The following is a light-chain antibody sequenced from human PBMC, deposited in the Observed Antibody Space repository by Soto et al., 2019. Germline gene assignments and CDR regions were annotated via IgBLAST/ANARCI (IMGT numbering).Light chain of an antibody. CDR2: AVS. J-gene: IGKJ5*01. Sequence: DIQMTQSPSSLSASVGDRVTITCRASQGIRNDLGWYQQKPGKAPKCLIYAVSSLRSGVPSRFSGSGSGTDFTLTISCLQSEDFATYYCQQYYSYPITFGQGTRLEIK. CDR1: QGIRND. CDR3: QQYYSYPIT. V-gene: IGKV1-17*01.